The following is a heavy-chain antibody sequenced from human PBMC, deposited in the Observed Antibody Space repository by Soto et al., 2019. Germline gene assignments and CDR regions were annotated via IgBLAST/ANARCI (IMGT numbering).Heavy chain of an antibody. CDR3: ARENYYYDSSGYSPLYYYYGMDV. CDR2: IWYDGSNK. D-gene: IGHD3-22*01. Sequence: GGSLRPSCAPSGFTFSTYGMHSVCLAPGKGQERVAVIWYDGSNKYYADSVKGRFTISRDNSKNTLYLQMNSLRAEDTAVYYCARENYYYDSSGYSPLYYYYGMDVWGQGTTVTISS. V-gene: IGHV3-33*08. J-gene: IGHJ6*02. CDR1: GFTFSTYG.